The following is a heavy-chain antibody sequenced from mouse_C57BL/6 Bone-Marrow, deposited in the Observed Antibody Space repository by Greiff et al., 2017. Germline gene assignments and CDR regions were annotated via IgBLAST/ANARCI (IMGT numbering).Heavy chain of an antibody. CDR3: ATYYNGSSYDAY. D-gene: IGHD1-1*01. Sequence: QVQLQQPGAELVKPGASVKLSCKASGYTFTSYWMHWVKQSPGQGLEWIGMIHPNSGSTNYNEKFKSKATLTVDKSSSTAYMQLSSLTSEDSAVYYCATYYNGSSYDAYWGQGTLVTVSA. J-gene: IGHJ3*01. V-gene: IGHV1-64*01. CDR2: IHPNSGST. CDR1: GYTFTSYW.